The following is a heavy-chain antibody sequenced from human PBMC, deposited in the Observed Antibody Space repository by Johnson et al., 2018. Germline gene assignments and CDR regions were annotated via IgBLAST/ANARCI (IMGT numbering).Heavy chain of an antibody. Sequence: VQLVQSGGGLVRPGGSXRLSCAASGFTFTTYWMNWVRQAPGKGLEWVASIKEDGSTQYYVDSVNGRFTISRDNAKNSLDLQLNSLRAEDTAGYYCTRPEGLYSSNSDQYFQHWGQGTLVIVSS. D-gene: IGHD6-13*01. V-gene: IGHV3-7*01. CDR2: IKEDGSTQ. CDR3: TRPEGLYSSNSDQYFQH. J-gene: IGHJ1*01. CDR1: GFTFTTYW.